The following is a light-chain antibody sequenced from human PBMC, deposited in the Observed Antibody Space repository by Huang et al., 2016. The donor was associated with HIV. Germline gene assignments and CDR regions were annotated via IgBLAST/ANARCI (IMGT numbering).Light chain of an antibody. Sequence: IVMTQSPDSLPVSLGARAAIKCKSRQTILHTSNNENYLAWYQQRPGQPPNLLIYWASRRASGVPDRFGGSGSGTDFTLTINGLQPEDVAVYYCQQYYTTPRTFGPGTKVDIK. CDR2: WAS. J-gene: IGKJ3*01. CDR1: QTILHTSNNENY. V-gene: IGKV4-1*01. CDR3: QQYYTTPRT.